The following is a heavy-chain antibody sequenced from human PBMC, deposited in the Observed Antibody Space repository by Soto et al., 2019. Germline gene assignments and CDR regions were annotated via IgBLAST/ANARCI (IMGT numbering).Heavy chain of an antibody. Sequence: PSETLSLTSTVSGGSISSFYWSWIRQPPGKGLEWIGYIYDSGSTNYNPSLKSRVTISVDTSKNQFSLTLSSVTAAGTAVYYCARNSGSYYHFYYGMDVWGQGTTVTVS. CDR3: ARNSGSYYHFYYGMDV. V-gene: IGHV4-59*01. CDR2: IYDSGST. CDR1: GGSISSFY. D-gene: IGHD1-26*01. J-gene: IGHJ6*02.